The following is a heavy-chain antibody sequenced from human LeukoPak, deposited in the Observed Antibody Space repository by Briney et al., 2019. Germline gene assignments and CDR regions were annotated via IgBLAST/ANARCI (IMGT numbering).Heavy chain of an antibody. D-gene: IGHD6-19*01. CDR1: GFTFRSYG. V-gene: IGHV3-30*02. CDR3: ARGPAVADYYQYYYMDV. CDR2: IRYDGNNK. Sequence: PGGSLRLSCAASGFTFRSYGMHWVRQAPGKGLEWVAFIRYDGNNKYYADSVKGRFTIFRDNSRNTLYLQMNSLRAEDTAVYHCARGPAVADYYQYYYMDVWGKGTTVTVSS. J-gene: IGHJ6*03.